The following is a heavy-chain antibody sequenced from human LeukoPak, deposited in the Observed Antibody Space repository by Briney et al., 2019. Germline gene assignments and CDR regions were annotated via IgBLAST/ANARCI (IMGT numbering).Heavy chain of an antibody. CDR1: GFTFSSYA. CDR3: ARDRGYGGNSARNYIDY. CDR2: ISYDGSNK. D-gene: IGHD4-23*01. J-gene: IGHJ4*02. V-gene: IGHV3-30-3*01. Sequence: PGGSLRLSCAASGFTFSSYAMHWVRQAPGKGLEWVAVISYDGSNKYYADSVKGRFTISRDNSKNTLYLQMNSLRAEDTAVYYCARDRGYGGNSARNYIDYWGQGTLVTVSS.